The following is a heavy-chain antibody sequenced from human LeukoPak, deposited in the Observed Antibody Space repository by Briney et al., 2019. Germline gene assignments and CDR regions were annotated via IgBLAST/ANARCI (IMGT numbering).Heavy chain of an antibody. CDR3: ARAEPYYDAFGI. CDR1: GFTFSSYW. V-gene: IGHV3-74*01. D-gene: IGHD1-26*01. CDR2: INSDGSST. J-gene: IGHJ3*02. Sequence: GGSLRLSCAASGFTFSSYWMHWVRQAPGKGLVWVSRINSDGSSTSYADSVKGRFTISRDNAKNTLYLQMNSLRAEDTAVYYCARAEPYYDAFGIWGQGTMVTVSS.